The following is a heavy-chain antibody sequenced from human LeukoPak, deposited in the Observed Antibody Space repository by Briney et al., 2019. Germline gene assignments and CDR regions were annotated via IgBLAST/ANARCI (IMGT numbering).Heavy chain of an antibody. CDR3: ARDLGYSSSWCWFDP. CDR2: IYYSGGT. Sequence: NPSETLSPTCTVSGGSISSSSYYWGWIRQPPGKGLEWIGSIYYSGGTYYNPSLKSRVTISVDTSKNQSSLKLSSVTAADTAVYYCARDLGYSSSWCWFDPWGQGTLVTVSS. V-gene: IGHV4-39*07. D-gene: IGHD6-13*01. CDR1: GGSISSSSYY. J-gene: IGHJ5*02.